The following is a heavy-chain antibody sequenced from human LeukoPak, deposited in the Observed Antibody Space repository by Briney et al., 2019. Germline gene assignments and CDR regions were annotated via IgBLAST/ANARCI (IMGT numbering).Heavy chain of an antibody. CDR1: GGTFISYA. D-gene: IGHD1-26*01. Sequence: SVKVSCKASGGTFISYAISWVRQAPGQRLEWMVGIIPIFGTANYAQKFQRRVTMIRDTSTSTVYMELSSLRSEDTAVYYCARDSTPTYYSGTYYFEYWGQGTLVTVSS. CDR2: IIPIFGTA. V-gene: IGHV1-69*05. J-gene: IGHJ4*02. CDR3: ARDSTPTYYSGTYYFEY.